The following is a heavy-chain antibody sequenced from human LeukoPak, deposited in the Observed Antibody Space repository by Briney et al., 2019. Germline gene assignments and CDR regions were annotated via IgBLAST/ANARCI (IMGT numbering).Heavy chain of an antibody. Sequence: GGSLRLSCAASGFTFSSYSMNWVRQAPGKGLEWVSSISSSSYIYYADSVKGRFTISRDNAKNSLYLQMNSLRAEDTAVYYCARDINNFGEIDYWGQGTLVTVSS. CDR1: GFTFSSYS. V-gene: IGHV3-21*01. CDR3: ARDINNFGEIDY. CDR2: ISSSSYI. J-gene: IGHJ4*02. D-gene: IGHD1-20*01.